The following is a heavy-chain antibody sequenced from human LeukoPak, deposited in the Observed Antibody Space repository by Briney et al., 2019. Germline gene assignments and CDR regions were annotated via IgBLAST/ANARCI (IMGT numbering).Heavy chain of an antibody. CDR1: GLTFSSYG. D-gene: IGHD1-14*01. V-gene: IGHV3-33*01. J-gene: IGHJ3*02. CDR3: ASDGTEDAFDI. CDR2: IWYDGSNK. Sequence: SGGSLRLSRAASGLTFSSYGMHWVRQAPGKGLEWVAVIWYDGSNKYYADSVKGRFTISRDNSKNTLYLQMNSLRAEDTAVYYCASDGTEDAFDIWGQGTMVTVSS.